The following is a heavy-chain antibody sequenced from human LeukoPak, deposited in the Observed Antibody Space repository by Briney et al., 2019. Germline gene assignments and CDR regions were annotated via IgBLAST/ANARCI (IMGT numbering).Heavy chain of an antibody. CDR3: AKDLKMTHTLDY. CDR1: GFTFSSYG. D-gene: IGHD2-2*02. Sequence: GGSLRLSCAASGFTFSSYGMHWVRQAPGKGLEWVAVISYDGSNKYYADSVKGRFTISRDNSKNTLYLQMNSLRAEDTAVYYCAKDLKMTHTLDYWGQGTLVTVSS. J-gene: IGHJ4*02. CDR2: ISYDGSNK. V-gene: IGHV3-30*18.